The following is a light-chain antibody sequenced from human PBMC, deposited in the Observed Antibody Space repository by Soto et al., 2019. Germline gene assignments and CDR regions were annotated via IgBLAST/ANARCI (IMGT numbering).Light chain of an antibody. J-gene: IGLJ3*02. CDR2: DVA. V-gene: IGLV2-14*01. Sequence: QSALTQPVSVSGSPGQSITIPGTGTSSDIGAYDSVSWYQQYPGKAPKLIIYDVANRPSGVSDRLSGSKSGNTASLTISGLQAEDEADYYCSSYTTFSTLVLGGGTKLTVL. CDR3: SSYTTFSTLV. CDR1: SSDIGAYDS.